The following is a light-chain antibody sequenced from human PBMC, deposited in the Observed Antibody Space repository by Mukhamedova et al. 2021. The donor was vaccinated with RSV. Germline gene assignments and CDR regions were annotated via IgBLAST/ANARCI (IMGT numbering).Light chain of an antibody. V-gene: IGKV1-5*03. J-gene: IGKJ2*03. CDR3: QQYNSYPYS. CDR2: KAS. Sequence: WYQRRVHGKAPKLLIYKASSLESGVPSRFRGSGSGTEFTLTISSLQPDDFATYYCQQYNSYPYSFGQGTKLEIK.